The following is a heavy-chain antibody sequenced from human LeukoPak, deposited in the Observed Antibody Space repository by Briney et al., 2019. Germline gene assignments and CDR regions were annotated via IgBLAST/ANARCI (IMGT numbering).Heavy chain of an antibody. Sequence: GASVKVSCKASGYTFTGYYMHWVRQAPGQGLEWMGWINPNSGGTNYAQKFQGRVTMTRDMSISTAYMELSRLRSDDTAVYYCARDRSRFLGLCYFDYWGQGTLVTVSS. J-gene: IGHJ4*02. D-gene: IGHD3-16*01. CDR2: INPNSGGT. V-gene: IGHV1-2*02. CDR3: ARDRSRFLGLCYFDY. CDR1: GYTFTGYY.